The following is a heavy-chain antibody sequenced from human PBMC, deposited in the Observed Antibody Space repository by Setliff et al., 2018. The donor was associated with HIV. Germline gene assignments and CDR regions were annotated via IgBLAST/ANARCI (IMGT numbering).Heavy chain of an antibody. V-gene: IGHV1-69-2*01. CDR2: VDPEDGKT. CDR3: SAEGNIFDI. CDR1: GYTFTNHN. J-gene: IGHJ3*02. Sequence: ASVKVSCKASGYTFTNHNICWVQQAPGKGLQWMGRVDPEDGKTIYAEKFQGRVTLSADTSIHTAYMELSSLRSEDTAIYYCSAEGNIFDIWGQGTKVTVSS.